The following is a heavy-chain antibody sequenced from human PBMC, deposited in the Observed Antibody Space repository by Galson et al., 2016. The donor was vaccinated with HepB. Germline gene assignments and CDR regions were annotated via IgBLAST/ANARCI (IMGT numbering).Heavy chain of an antibody. J-gene: IGHJ4*01. D-gene: IGHD1-1*01. CDR3: AKDRYWNRDVGN. V-gene: IGHV3-23*01. CDR1: GFTFSTYT. Sequence: SLRLSCAASGFTFSTYTMSWVRQAPGKGLEWVSGTDGSGGSTYYANSVKGRFTISRDNSKKTMYRQMNSLKAEDTAMYFCAKDRYWNRDVGNWGPGTLVTVSS. CDR2: TDGSGGST.